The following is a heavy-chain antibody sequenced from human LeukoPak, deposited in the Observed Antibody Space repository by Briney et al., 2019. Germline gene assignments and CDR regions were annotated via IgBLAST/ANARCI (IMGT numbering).Heavy chain of an antibody. V-gene: IGHV3-66*02. CDR1: GFTVSSNY. CDR3: ARDRPDFWSGYSFDY. D-gene: IGHD3-3*01. CDR2: IYSGGST. J-gene: IGHJ4*02. Sequence: GGSLRLSCAASGFTVSSNYMSWVRQAPGKGLEWVSVIYSGGSTNYADSVKGRFTISRDNSKNTLYPQMNSLRAEDTAVYYCARDRPDFWSGYSFDYWGQGTLVTVSS.